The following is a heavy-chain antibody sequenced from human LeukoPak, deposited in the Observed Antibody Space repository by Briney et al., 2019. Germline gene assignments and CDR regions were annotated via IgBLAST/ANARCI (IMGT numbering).Heavy chain of an antibody. V-gene: IGHV3-30*02. J-gene: IGHJ4*02. D-gene: IGHD3-10*01. CDR3: AKDWDDYYGSGSYFDY. CDR2: IRYDGSNK. CDR1: GFTFSNHG. Sequence: PGGSLRLSCAASGFTFSNHGMHWVRQAPGKGLEWVAFIRYDGSNKYYADSVKGRITISRDNSKNTLYLQMNRLRAEDSAVYYCAKDWDDYYGSGSYFDYWGQGTLVTVSS.